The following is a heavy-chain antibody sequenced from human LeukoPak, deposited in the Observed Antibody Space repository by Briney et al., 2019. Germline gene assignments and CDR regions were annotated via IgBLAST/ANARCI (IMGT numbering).Heavy chain of an antibody. Sequence: LVKPSETLSLTCTVSGGSISSYYWSWIRQPPGKGLEWIGEINHSGSTNYNPSLKSRVTISVDTSKNQFSLKLSSVTAADTAVYYCASYGSSSSGLDYWGQGTLVTVSS. CDR1: GGSISSYY. CDR2: INHSGST. J-gene: IGHJ4*02. D-gene: IGHD6-6*01. CDR3: ASYGSSSSGLDY. V-gene: IGHV4-34*01.